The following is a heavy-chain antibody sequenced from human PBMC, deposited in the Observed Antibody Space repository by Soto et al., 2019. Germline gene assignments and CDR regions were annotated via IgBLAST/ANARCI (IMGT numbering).Heavy chain of an antibody. Sequence: QVQLVQSGAEVKKPGSSVKVSCKASGGTLSSYTFSWVRQAPGQGLEWMGRVIPNLGVTNYAKKFQGRFTIVVDTSTSTAYIELNSLRYEDTAVYYCARDKGYSSDTSCPDFDDWGQGTLVTVSS. CDR3: ARDKGYSSDTSCPDFDD. V-gene: IGHV1-69*08. J-gene: IGHJ4*02. CDR2: VIPNLGVT. CDR1: GGTLSSYT. D-gene: IGHD2-15*01.